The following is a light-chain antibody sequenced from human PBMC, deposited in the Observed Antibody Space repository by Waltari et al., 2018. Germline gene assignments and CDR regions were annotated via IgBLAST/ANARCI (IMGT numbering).Light chain of an antibody. CDR3: QQSYSSPWT. J-gene: IGKJ1*01. V-gene: IGKV1-39*01. CDR2: AAT. CDR1: QTISYY. Sequence: DIQLTQSPSSLSAFVGDRVSITCRASQTISYYLNWYQQQPGRAPKLLIFAATTLQSRTASRFGGSGSGTDFTLTISSLQREDFANYYCQQSYSSPWTFGQGTKVEIK.